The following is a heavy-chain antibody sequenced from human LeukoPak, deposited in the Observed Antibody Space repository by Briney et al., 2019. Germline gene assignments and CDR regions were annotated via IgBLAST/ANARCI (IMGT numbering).Heavy chain of an antibody. CDR2: ISSSSSYI. V-gene: IGHV3-21*01. Sequence: RGSLRLSCAASGFTFSSYSMNWVRQAPGKGLEWVSSISSSSSYIYYADSVKGRFTISRDNAKNSLYLQMNSLRAEDTAVYYCARSQWLATPDYVDYWGQGTLVTVSS. CDR1: GFTFSSYS. D-gene: IGHD6-19*01. CDR3: ARSQWLATPDYVDY. J-gene: IGHJ4*02.